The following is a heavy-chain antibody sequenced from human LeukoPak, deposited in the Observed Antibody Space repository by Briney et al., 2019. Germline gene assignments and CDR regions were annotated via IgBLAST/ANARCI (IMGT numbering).Heavy chain of an antibody. J-gene: IGHJ6*03. D-gene: IGHD1-7*01. CDR2: ISGSGGST. Sequence: GGSLRLSCAASGFTFSSYAMSWVRQAPGKGLEWVSAISGSGGSTYYADSVKGRFTISRDSSKNTLYLQMNSLRAEDTAVYYCAKRRGLELLYYYYMDVWGKGTTVTVSS. V-gene: IGHV3-23*01. CDR1: GFTFSSYA. CDR3: AKRRGLELLYYYYMDV.